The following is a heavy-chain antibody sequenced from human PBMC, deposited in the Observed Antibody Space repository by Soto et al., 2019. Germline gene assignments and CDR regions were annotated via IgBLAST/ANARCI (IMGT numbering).Heavy chain of an antibody. CDR3: ARHSPKGYCSGGSCSDLDY. D-gene: IGHD2-15*01. J-gene: IGHJ4*02. V-gene: IGHV5-10-1*01. Sequence: GESLKISCTGSGYSFTSYWISWVRQMPGKGLEWMGRIDPSDSYTNYSPSFQGHVTISADKSISTAYLQWSSLKASYTAMYYCARHSPKGYCSGGSCSDLDYWGQGTLVTVSS. CDR2: IDPSDSYT. CDR1: GYSFTSYW.